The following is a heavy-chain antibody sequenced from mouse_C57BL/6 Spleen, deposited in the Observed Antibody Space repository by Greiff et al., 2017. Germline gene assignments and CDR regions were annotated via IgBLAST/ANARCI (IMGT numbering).Heavy chain of an antibody. Sequence: EVQLQQSGPELVKPGASVKMSCKASGYTFTDYNMHWVKQSHGKSLEWIGYIHPNNGGTSYNQQFKGKATLTVNKSSSTAYMGLRSLTSEDSAVYYCARALYDGYSYYYAMDYWGQGTSVTVSS. J-gene: IGHJ4*01. V-gene: IGHV1-22*01. CDR1: GYTFTDYN. CDR2: IHPNNGGT. D-gene: IGHD2-3*01. CDR3: ARALYDGYSYYYAMDY.